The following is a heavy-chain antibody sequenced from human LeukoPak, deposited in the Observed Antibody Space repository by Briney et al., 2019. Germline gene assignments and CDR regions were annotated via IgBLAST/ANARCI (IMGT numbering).Heavy chain of an antibody. D-gene: IGHD2/OR15-2a*01. CDR3: AGHHPRNTVDF. CDR1: GGSISSYY. V-gene: IGHV4-59*08. Sequence: KPSETLSLTCTVSGGSISSYYWSWIRQPPGKGLEWIGYISYSGSTNYNPSLKSRVTIPLDTSKNQFSLKLSSVTAADTAVYYCAGHHPRNTVDFWGQGTLVTVSS. J-gene: IGHJ4*02. CDR2: ISYSGST.